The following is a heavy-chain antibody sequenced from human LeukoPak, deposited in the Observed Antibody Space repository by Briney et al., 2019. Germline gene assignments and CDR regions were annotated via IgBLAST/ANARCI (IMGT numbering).Heavy chain of an antibody. V-gene: IGHV3-9*01. D-gene: IGHD3-22*01. CDR1: GFTFDDYA. CDR2: ISWNSGSI. Sequence: GGSLRLSCAASGFTFDDYAMHWVRQAPGKGLEWVSGISWNSGSIGYADSVKGRFTISRDNAKNSLYLQMNSLRAEDTAVYYCARDRLRDMIVVPRDYWGQGTLVTVSS. CDR3: ARDRLRDMIVVPRDY. J-gene: IGHJ4*02.